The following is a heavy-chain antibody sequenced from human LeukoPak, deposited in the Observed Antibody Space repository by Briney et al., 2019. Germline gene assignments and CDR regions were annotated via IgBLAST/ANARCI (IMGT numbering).Heavy chain of an antibody. Sequence: SETLSLTCTVSGHSLSGSSYSWGWIRQPPGKGLEWIGCIYNVGSTGNTHYNPSLKSRLTIPEDTSKNQFSLRLSSVTAADTAVYYCARDFGAGSYRYGMDVWGQGTAVTVSS. D-gene: IGHD3-10*01. V-gene: IGHV4-39*07. CDR3: ARDFGAGSYRYGMDV. CDR2: IYNVGSTGNT. J-gene: IGHJ6*02. CDR1: GHSLSGSSYS.